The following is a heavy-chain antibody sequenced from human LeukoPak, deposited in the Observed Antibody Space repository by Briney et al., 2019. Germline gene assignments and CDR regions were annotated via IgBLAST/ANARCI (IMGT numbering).Heavy chain of an antibody. D-gene: IGHD5-18*01. J-gene: IGHJ5*02. V-gene: IGHV4-34*01. Sequence: SETLSLTCAVYGGSFSGYYWSWIRQPPGKGLEWIGEINHSGSTNYNPSLKSRVTISVDTSKNQFSLKLSSVTAADTAVYYCARVIQLWFFDKLFDPWGQGTLVTVSS. CDR3: ARVIQLWFFDKLFDP. CDR2: INHSGST. CDR1: GGSFSGYY.